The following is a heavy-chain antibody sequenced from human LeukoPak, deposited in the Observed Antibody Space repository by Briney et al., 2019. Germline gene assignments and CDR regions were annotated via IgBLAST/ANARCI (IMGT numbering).Heavy chain of an antibody. V-gene: IGHV5-51*01. J-gene: IGHJ5*02. Sequence: GESLKISCKGSGYSFTSYWIGWVRQMPGKGLEWMGIIYPGDSDTRYSPSFQGQVTISADKSISTAYLQWSSLKASDTAMYYCARHESRCSGGSCYPGWFDPWGQGTLVTVSS. CDR3: ARHESRCSGGSCYPGWFDP. CDR1: GYSFTSYW. CDR2: IYPGDSDT. D-gene: IGHD2-15*01.